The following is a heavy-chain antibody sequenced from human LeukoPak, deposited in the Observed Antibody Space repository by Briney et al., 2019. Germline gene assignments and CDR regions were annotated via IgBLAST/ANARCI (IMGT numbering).Heavy chain of an antibody. V-gene: IGHV3-48*03. CDR3: ARDLLFEGSGSRNSDY. Sequence: PGGSLRLSCAASGFTFSSYEMNWVRQAPGKGLEWVSYISSSGSTIYYADSVKGRFTISRDNAKNSLYLQMNSLRAEDTAVYYCARDLLFEGSGSRNSDYWGQGTLVTVSS. CDR2: ISSSGSTI. J-gene: IGHJ4*02. D-gene: IGHD3-10*01. CDR1: GFTFSSYE.